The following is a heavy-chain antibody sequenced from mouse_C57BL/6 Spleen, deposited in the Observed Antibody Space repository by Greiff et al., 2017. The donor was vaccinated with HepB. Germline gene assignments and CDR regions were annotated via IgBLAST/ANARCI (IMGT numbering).Heavy chain of an antibody. CDR3: AREGYYGSSHYFDY. CDR1: GFTFSSYA. J-gene: IGHJ2*01. V-gene: IGHV5-4*01. D-gene: IGHD1-1*01. CDR2: ISDGGSYT. Sequence: EVHLVESGGGLVKPGGSLKLSCAASGFTFSSYAMSWVRQTPEKRLEWVATISDGGSYTYYPDNVKGRFTISRDNAKNNLYLQMSQLKSEDTAMYYCAREGYYGSSHYFDYWGQGTTLTVSS.